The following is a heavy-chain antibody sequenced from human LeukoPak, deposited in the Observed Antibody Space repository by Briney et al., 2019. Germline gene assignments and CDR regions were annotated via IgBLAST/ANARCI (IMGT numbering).Heavy chain of an antibody. CDR3: ARDSSSGWYLFNWCDP. CDR2: ISAYNGNT. CDR1: GYTFTSYG. V-gene: IGHV1-18*01. Sequence: ASVKVSCKASGYTFTSYGISWVRQAPGQGLEWMGWISAYNGNTNYAQKLQGRVTMTTDTSTSTAYMELRSLRSDDTAVYYCARDSSSGWYLFNWCDPWGQGTLVTVSS. J-gene: IGHJ5*02. D-gene: IGHD6-19*01.